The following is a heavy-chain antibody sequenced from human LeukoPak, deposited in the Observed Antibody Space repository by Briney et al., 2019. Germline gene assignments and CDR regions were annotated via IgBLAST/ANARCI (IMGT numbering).Heavy chain of an antibody. D-gene: IGHD3-22*01. CDR3: ARATAYYYDSSGYYPGAFDI. V-gene: IGHV4-59*12. CDR1: GGSISSYY. Sequence: SETLSLTCTVSGGSISSYYWSWIRQPPGKGLEWIGYIYYSGSTNYNPSLKSRVTISVDRSKSQFSLKLSSVTAADTAVYYCARATAYYYDSSGYYPGAFDIWGQGTMVTVSS. J-gene: IGHJ3*02. CDR2: IYYSGST.